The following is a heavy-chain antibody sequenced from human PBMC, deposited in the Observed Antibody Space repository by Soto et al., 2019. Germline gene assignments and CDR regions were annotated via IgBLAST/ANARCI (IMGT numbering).Heavy chain of an antibody. CDR1: GYTFTTYA. CDR3: ARAGDDCSTTNCYMIDY. CDR2: INAGNGKT. V-gene: IGHV1-3*01. D-gene: IGHD2-2*02. Sequence: GSSVKVSFKSSGYTFTTYAMHWVVQAPGQRLEWMGWINAGNGKTKYSQKFQGRVTITRDTSATTVYMELSSLRSEDTAVYYCARAGDDCSTTNCYMIDYWGQGTLVTVSS. J-gene: IGHJ4*02.